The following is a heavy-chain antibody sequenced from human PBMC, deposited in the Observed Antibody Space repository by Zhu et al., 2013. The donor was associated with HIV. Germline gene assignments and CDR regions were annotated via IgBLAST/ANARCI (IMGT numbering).Heavy chain of an antibody. CDR1: GFTFSSYS. CDR2: ISDSSTTI. V-gene: IGHV3-48*04. Sequence: EVQLVESGGGLVQPGGSLRLSCAASGFTFSSYSMNWVRQAPGKGLEWVSYISDSSTTIYYADSVKGRFTISRDNAKNSLYLQMNSLRAEDTAVYFCARASGFVSDYWGQGTLVTVSS. J-gene: IGHJ4*02. CDR3: ARASGFVSDY. D-gene: IGHD2-15*01.